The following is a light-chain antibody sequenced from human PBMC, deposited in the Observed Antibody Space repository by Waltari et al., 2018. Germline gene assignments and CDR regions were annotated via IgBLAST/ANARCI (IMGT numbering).Light chain of an antibody. J-gene: IGLJ3*02. Sequence: QSVLTQPPSMSGTPGQRVTTACSGSSSNIGNNYVCWYQQFPGTAPKLLIYNSDQRPSGVPDRFSGSTSGTSASLAISGLRSEDDGDYYCAAWDDSVNGEVFGGGTRLTVL. CDR2: NSD. CDR1: SSNIGNNY. CDR3: AAWDDSVNGEV. V-gene: IGLV1-47*01.